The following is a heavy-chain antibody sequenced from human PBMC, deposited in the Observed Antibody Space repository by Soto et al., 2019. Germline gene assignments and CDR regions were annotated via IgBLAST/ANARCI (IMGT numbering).Heavy chain of an antibody. CDR1: GFTFSSYA. Sequence: GGSLRLSCAASGFTFSSYAMSWVRQATGKGLKLVSAIGTAGDTYYADSVKGRFTISRDNPKNTLYLQMNSLRAEDTAVYYCAKAGSGWSFHFDYWGQGTLVTVSS. J-gene: IGHJ4*02. D-gene: IGHD6-19*01. V-gene: IGHV3-13*04. CDR3: AKAGSGWSFHFDY. CDR2: IGTAGDT.